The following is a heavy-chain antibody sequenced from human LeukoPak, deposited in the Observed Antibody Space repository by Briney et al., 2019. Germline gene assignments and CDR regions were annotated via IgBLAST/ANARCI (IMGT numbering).Heavy chain of an antibody. CDR1: GYTFTSYD. V-gene: IGHV1-8*01. CDR2: MYPNSGNT. J-gene: IGHJ4*02. D-gene: IGHD3-10*01. CDR3: ARGRGLSMVRGVISAY. Sequence: ASVKVSCKASGYTFTSYDINWVRQATGQGLEWMGWMYPNSGNTGYAQKFQGRVTMTRNTSISTAYMELSSLRSEDTAVYYCARGRGLSMVRGVISAYWGQGTLVTDSS.